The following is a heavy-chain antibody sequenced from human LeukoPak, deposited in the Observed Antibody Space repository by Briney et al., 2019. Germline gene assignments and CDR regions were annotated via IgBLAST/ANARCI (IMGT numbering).Heavy chain of an antibody. D-gene: IGHD6-13*01. V-gene: IGHV1-2*02. CDR1: GYTFIGYY. Sequence: ASVKVSCKASGYTFIGYYMHWVRQAPGQGLEWMGWINPNSGGTNYAQKFQGRVTMTRDTSISTAYMELSRLRSDDTAVYYCARDQSSSWPYNWFDPWGQGTLVTVSS. CDR3: ARDQSSSWPYNWFDP. J-gene: IGHJ5*02. CDR2: INPNSGGT.